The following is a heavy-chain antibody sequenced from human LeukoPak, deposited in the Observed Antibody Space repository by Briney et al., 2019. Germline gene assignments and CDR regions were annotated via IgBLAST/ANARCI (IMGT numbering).Heavy chain of an antibody. CDR2: IYYSGST. V-gene: IGHV4-59*08. CDR1: GGSISSYY. D-gene: IGHD6-6*01. CDR3: ARRIAARSPPAYYYYMDV. J-gene: IGHJ6*03. Sequence: PSETLSLTCTVSGGSISSYYWSWIRQPARKGLEWIGYIYYSGSTNYNPSLKSRVTISVDTSKHQFSLKLSSVTAADTAVYYCARRIAARSPPAYYYYMDVWGKGTTVTVSS.